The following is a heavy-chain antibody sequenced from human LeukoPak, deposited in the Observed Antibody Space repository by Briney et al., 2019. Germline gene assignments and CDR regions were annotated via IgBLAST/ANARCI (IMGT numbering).Heavy chain of an antibody. CDR1: GFTFRTYG. Sequence: GGSLRLSCAASGFTFRTYGMHWVRQAPGKGLEWVASIRYDGSDKYYADAVKGRFTISRDNAKNSLYLQMNSLRAEDTAVYYCARDITESSSWSPIFYYYGMDVWGQGTTVTVSS. V-gene: IGHV3-30*02. J-gene: IGHJ6*02. CDR2: IRYDGSDK. CDR3: ARDITESSSWSPIFYYYGMDV. D-gene: IGHD6-13*01.